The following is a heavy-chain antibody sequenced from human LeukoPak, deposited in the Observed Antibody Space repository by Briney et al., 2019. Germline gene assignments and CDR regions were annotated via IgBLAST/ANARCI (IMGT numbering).Heavy chain of an antibody. CDR3: ARTRVDYYDSSGYFDY. V-gene: IGHV4-39*07. Sequence: PSETLSLTCTVSGGSISSSSYYWGWIRQPPGKGLEWIGNIYYSGRTYYNPSLKSRVTISVDTSKNQFSLKLSSVTAADTAVYYCARTRVDYYDSSGYFDYWGQGTLVTVSS. J-gene: IGHJ4*02. D-gene: IGHD3-22*01. CDR2: IYYSGRT. CDR1: GGSISSSSYY.